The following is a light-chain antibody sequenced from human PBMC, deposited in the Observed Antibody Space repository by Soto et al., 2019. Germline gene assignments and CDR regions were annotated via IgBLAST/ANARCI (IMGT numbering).Light chain of an antibody. CDR1: QSLLSSDGDTF. J-gene: IGKJ1*01. CDR2: KVS. V-gene: IGKV2-30*01. Sequence: DVVMTQSPLSLPVTLGQPASISCRSSQSLLSSDGDTFLNWFHRRPGQSPRRLIYKVSNRDSGVPARFSGSGSGTNFTLTISRVEAEDVGVYYCMQGTHWPPWTFGQGTKVXIK. CDR3: MQGTHWPPWT.